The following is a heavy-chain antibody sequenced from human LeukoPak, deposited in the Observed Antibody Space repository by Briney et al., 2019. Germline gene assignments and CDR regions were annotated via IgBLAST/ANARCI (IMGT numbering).Heavy chain of an antibody. D-gene: IGHD6-19*01. CDR1: GGSISSSSYY. V-gene: IGHV4-39*07. CDR3: ARVGYVSAWYPFDY. Sequence: PSETLSLTCTVSGGSISSSSYYWGWIRQTPGKGLEWIGEVNHSGSTNYNPSLKSRVTISIDTSKNQFSLKLSSVTAADTAVYYCARVGYVSAWYPFDYWGQGTPVIVSS. J-gene: IGHJ4*02. CDR2: VNHSGST.